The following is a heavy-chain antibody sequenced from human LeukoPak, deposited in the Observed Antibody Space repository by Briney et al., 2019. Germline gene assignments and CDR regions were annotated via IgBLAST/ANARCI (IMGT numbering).Heavy chain of an antibody. CDR3: AKDPRCTNGVCPYYYYYGMDV. CDR2: ISGSGGST. D-gene: IGHD2-8*01. CDR1: GFTFSSYA. J-gene: IGHJ6*02. V-gene: IGHV3-23*01. Sequence: GGSLRLSCAASGFTFSSYAMSWVRQAPGKGLERVSAISGSGGSTYYADSVKGRFTISRDNSKNTLYLQMNSLRAEDTAVYYCAKDPRCTNGVCPYYYYYGMDVWGQGTTVTVSS.